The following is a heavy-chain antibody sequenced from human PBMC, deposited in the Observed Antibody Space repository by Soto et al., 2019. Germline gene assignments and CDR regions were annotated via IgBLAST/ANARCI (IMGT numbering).Heavy chain of an antibody. CDR2: IYYSGST. CDR1: GGSISSYY. V-gene: IGHV4-59*01. J-gene: IGHJ6*02. CDR3: ARASKNWNYMGYYYGMDV. D-gene: IGHD1-7*01. Sequence: SETLSLTCTVSGGSISSYYWSWIRQPPGKGLEWIGYIYYSGSTNYNPSLKSRVTISVDTSKNQFSLKLSSVTAADTAVYYCARASKNWNYMGYYYGMDVWGQGTTVTVSS.